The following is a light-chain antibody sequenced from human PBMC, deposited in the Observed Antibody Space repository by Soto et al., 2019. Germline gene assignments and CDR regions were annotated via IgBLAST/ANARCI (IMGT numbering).Light chain of an antibody. CDR2: DAT. CDR1: QNLITN. V-gene: IGKV3-15*01. J-gene: IGKJ5*01. Sequence: EVVMTQSPCTLSVSPGGRSTLSCRASQNLITNLAWYQQKPGQAPRLLIHDATTRATGIPARFSGSGSGTEFTLTISSLQSEDFAVYYCQQYHDWPLTFGQGTRLEIK. CDR3: QQYHDWPLT.